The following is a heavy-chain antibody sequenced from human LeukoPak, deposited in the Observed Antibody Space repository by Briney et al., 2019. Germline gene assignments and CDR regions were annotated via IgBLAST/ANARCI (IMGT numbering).Heavy chain of an antibody. J-gene: IGHJ4*02. CDR1: GYTFTGYY. D-gene: IGHD6-13*01. CDR2: MNPNSGNT. Sequence: ASVKVSCKASGYTFTGYYIHWVRQAPGQGLEWMGWMNPNSGNTGYAQKFQGRVTMTRNTSISTAYMELSSLRSEDTAVYYCARGPQGSSSWYVDYWGQGTLVTVSS. CDR3: ARGPQGSSSWYVDY. V-gene: IGHV1-8*02.